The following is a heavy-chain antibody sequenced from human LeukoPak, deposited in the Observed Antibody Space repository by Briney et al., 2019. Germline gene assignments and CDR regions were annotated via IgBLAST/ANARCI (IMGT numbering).Heavy chain of an antibody. J-gene: IGHJ4*02. D-gene: IGHD6-19*01. CDR1: GGSFSGYY. Sequence: SETLSLTCAVYGGSFSGYYWSWIRQPPGKGLEWIGYIYYSGSTNYNPSLKSRVTISVDTSKNQFSLKLSSVTAADTAVYYCARDGYSSGWPSIDYWGQGTLVTVSS. CDR3: ARDGYSSGWPSIDY. V-gene: IGHV4-59*01. CDR2: IYYSGST.